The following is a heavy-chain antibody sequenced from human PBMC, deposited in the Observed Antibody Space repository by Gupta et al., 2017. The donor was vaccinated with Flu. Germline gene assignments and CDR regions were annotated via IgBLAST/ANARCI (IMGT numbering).Heavy chain of an antibody. J-gene: IGHJ4*02. CDR2: MGGIGSGGIT. D-gene: IGHD6-19*01. V-gene: IGHV3-23*01. CDR1: GLTLSSYA. Sequence: EVQLLESGGGLVQFGGSLRLSCAASGLTLSSYAMSWVRQAPGKGLEWVSSMGGIGSGGITYYADSVKGRFTISRDNSKNTLYLQMNSLRAEDTALYYCAKVLEYSSGWYSDYWGQGTLVTVSS. CDR3: AKVLEYSSGWYSDY.